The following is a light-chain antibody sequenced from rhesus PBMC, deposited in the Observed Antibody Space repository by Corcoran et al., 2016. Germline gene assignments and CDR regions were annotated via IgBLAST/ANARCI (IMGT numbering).Light chain of an antibody. J-gene: IGKJ2*01. CDR3: LQYNSAPYS. CDR1: QDISNF. V-gene: IGKV1S21*01. CDR2: GVS. Sequence: DIQMTQSPSSLSASVGDRVTITCRASQDISNFLSWYQQKPGKAPKLLIYGVSTLQSGVPSRFSGSGSGTEFTLTITSLQPEDFATYYCLQYNSAPYSFGQGSKVDIK.